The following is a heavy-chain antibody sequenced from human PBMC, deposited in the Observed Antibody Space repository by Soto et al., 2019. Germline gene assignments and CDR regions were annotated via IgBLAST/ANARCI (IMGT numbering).Heavy chain of an antibody. CDR2: IYYSGST. CDR3: ARDPAFAFDY. D-gene: IGHD2-2*01. V-gene: IGHV4-59*01. CDR1: GGSISSYY. J-gene: IGHJ4*02. Sequence: SETLSLTCTVSGGSISSYYWSWIRQPPGKGLEWIGYIYYSGSTNYNPSLKSRVTISVDTSKNQFSLKLSSVTAADTAVYYCARDPAFAFDYWGQGTLVTVSS.